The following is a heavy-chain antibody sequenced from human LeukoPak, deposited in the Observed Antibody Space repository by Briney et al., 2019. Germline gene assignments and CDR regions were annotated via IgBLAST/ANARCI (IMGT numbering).Heavy chain of an antibody. D-gene: IGHD4-17*01. CDR3: ARDHFPYGDYPDDY. CDR1: GGTFSSYA. V-gene: IGHV1-69*05. CDR2: IIPIFGTA. Sequence: ASVKVSCKASGGTFSSYAISWVRQAPGPGLEWMGRIIPIFGTANYAQKFQGRVTITTDESTSTAYMELSSLRSEDTAVYYCARDHFPYGDYPDDYGGQGTLVTVSS. J-gene: IGHJ4*02.